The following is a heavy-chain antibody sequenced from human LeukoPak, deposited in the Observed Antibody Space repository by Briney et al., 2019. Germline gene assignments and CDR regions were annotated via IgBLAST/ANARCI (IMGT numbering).Heavy chain of an antibody. CDR3: ARVGCGGDCYRAFDI. V-gene: IGHV3-30-3*01. Sequence: GGSLRLSCAASGFTFSSYAMHWVRQAPGKGLEWVAVISYDGSNKYYADSVKGRFTISRDNSKNTLYLQMNSLRAEDTAVYYCARVGCGGDCYRAFDIWGQGTMVTVSS. CDR2: ISYDGSNK. CDR1: GFTFSSYA. J-gene: IGHJ3*02. D-gene: IGHD2-21*02.